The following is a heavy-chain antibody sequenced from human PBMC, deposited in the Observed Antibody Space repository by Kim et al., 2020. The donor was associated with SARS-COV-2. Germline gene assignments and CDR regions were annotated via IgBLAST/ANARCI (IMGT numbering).Heavy chain of an antibody. CDR3: ARADYGDYAGGFDY. Sequence: GGSLRLSCAASGFTFSSYSMNWVRQAPGKGLEWVSYISSSSSTIYYADSVKGRFTISRDNAKNSLYLQMNSLRDEDTAVYYCARADYGDYAGGFDYWGQGPLVTVSS. CDR2: ISSSSSTI. D-gene: IGHD4-17*01. V-gene: IGHV3-48*02. J-gene: IGHJ4*02. CDR1: GFTFSSYS.